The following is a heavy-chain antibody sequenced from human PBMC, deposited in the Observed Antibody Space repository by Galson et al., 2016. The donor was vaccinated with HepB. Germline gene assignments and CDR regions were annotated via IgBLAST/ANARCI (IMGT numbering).Heavy chain of an antibody. V-gene: IGHV3-33*01. D-gene: IGHD2-2*01. Sequence: SLRLSCAASGFTFSNYAMHWVRQAPGKGLEWVAIIFYDGSNKNYADSVEGRFTISRDNSKNTLYLQLDSLRAEDTSVYYCSLDPHLDALQLWGQGTLVTLSS. CDR3: SLDPHLDALQL. CDR1: GFTFSNYA. J-gene: IGHJ1*01. CDR2: IFYDGSNK.